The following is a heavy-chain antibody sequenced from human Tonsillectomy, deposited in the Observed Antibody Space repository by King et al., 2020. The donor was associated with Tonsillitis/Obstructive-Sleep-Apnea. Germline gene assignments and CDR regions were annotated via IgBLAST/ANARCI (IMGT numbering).Heavy chain of an antibody. CDR3: AKALVPAAMLGLLWFREVYDAFDI. J-gene: IGHJ3*02. V-gene: IGHV3-23*04. D-gene: IGHD2-2*01. CDR1: GFTFSSYA. Sequence: VQLVESGGGLVQPGGSLRLSCAASGFTFSSYAMSWVRQAPGKGLEWVSAISGSGGSTYYADSVKGRFTISRDNSKNTLYLQMNSLRAEDTAVYYCAKALVPAAMLGLLWFREVYDAFDIWGQGTMVTVSS. CDR2: ISGSGGST.